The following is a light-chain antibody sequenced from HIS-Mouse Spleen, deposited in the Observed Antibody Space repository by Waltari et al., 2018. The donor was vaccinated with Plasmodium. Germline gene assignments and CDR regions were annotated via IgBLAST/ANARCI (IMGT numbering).Light chain of an antibody. J-gene: IGLJ2*01. CDR3: CSYAGSYTLV. Sequence: QSALTQPRSVSGSPGQPATIPCTGTSSDGGGYHSVSWYQQHPGKAPKLRIYDVSKRPSGVPDRFSGSKSGNTASLTISGLQAEDEADYYCCSYAGSYTLVFGGGTKLTVL. V-gene: IGLV2-11*01. CDR2: DVS. CDR1: SSDGGGYHS.